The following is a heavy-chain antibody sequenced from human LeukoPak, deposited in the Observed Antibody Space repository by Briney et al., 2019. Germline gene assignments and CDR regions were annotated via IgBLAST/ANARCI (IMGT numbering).Heavy chain of an antibody. J-gene: IGHJ5*02. D-gene: IGHD3-22*01. V-gene: IGHV3-23*01. Sequence: GGSLRLSCAASGFTFTNYAMTWVRQAPGKGLEWVSVISGSGSSTNYADSVKGRFTVSRDNSRNTLFLQMNSLRAEDTAVYYCAKGSSGHYYDNWFDPWGQGTLVTVSS. CDR2: ISGSGSST. CDR1: GFTFTNYA. CDR3: AKGSSGHYYDNWFDP.